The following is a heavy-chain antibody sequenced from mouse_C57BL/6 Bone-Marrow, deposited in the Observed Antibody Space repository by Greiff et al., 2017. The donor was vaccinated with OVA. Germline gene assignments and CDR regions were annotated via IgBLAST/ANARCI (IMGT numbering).Heavy chain of an antibody. D-gene: IGHD3-1*01. Sequence: VQLQQPGAELVKPGASVKLSCTASGYTFTSYWMHWVKQRPGQGLEWIGMIHPNSGSTNYNEKFKSKATLTVAKSSSTAYMQLSSLTSEDSAVDYCARQLYWFAYWGQGTLVTVSA. CDR1: GYTFTSYW. V-gene: IGHV1-64*01. CDR2: IHPNSGST. CDR3: ARQLYWFAY. J-gene: IGHJ3*01.